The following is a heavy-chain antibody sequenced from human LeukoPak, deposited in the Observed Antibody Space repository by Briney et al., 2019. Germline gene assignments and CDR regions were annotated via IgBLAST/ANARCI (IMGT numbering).Heavy chain of an antibody. CDR2: INHSGST. CDR3: ARESAGYCSGGSCYSNDAFDI. CDR1: GGSFSGYY. J-gene: IGHJ3*02. Sequence: ETLSLTCAVYGGSFSGYYWSWIRQPPGKGLAWIGEINHSGSTNYNPSLKSRVTISVDTSKNQFSLKLSSVTAADTAVYYCARESAGYCSGGSCYSNDAFDIWGQGTMVTVSS. D-gene: IGHD2-15*01. V-gene: IGHV4-34*01.